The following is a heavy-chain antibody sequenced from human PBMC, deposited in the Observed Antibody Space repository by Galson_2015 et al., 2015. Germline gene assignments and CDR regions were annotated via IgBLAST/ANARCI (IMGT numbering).Heavy chain of an antibody. CDR3: ARDMPGGELMGPEF. Sequence: SLRLSCAASGFILSTSAMHWVRQAPGKGLEWVAFLWHDASKQYYADSVKGRFTFSRDNSKNTLYLQMNSPRAEDSAVYYCARDMPGGELMGPEFWGQGTLVTVSS. J-gene: IGHJ4*02. V-gene: IGHV3-33*01. CDR2: LWHDASKQ. CDR1: GFILSTSA. D-gene: IGHD1-26*01.